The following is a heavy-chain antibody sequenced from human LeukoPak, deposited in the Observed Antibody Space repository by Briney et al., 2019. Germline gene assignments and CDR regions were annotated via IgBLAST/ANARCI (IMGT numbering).Heavy chain of an antibody. D-gene: IGHD1-26*01. CDR3: AGGTYYYFDY. CDR2: VYYSGSA. Sequence: SETLSLTCTVSGGSISSYYWSWIRQPAGKGLEWIGYVYYSGSAHYNPSLKSRVTISVDTSKNQFSLKLSSVTAADTAVYYCAGGTYYYFDYWGQGTLVTVSS. J-gene: IGHJ4*02. CDR1: GGSISSYY. V-gene: IGHV4-59*01.